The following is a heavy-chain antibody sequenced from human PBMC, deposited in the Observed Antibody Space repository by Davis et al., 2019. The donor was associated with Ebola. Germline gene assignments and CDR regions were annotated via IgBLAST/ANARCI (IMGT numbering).Heavy chain of an antibody. V-gene: IGHV4-34*01. CDR2: INHSGST. J-gene: IGHJ4*02. CDR1: GGSLSGYS. Sequence: MPSETLSLTCAVYGGSLSGYSWSWIRQPPGKGLEWIGEINHSGSTNYNPSLKSRVTLSVDTSKNHFSLRLNSVTAADTAVYYCARGYSGNPIAYWGQGTLVTVSS. CDR3: ARGYSGNPIAY. D-gene: IGHD4-23*01.